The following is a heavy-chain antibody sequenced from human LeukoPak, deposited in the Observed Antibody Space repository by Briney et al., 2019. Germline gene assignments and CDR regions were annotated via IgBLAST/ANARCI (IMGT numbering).Heavy chain of an antibody. J-gene: IGHJ4*02. CDR2: ISSSSSYI. CDR3: ARGAYSGYDLDY. Sequence: GGSLRLSCAASGFTFSSYSMNWVRPAPGKGLEWVSSISSSSSYIYYADSVKGRFTISRDNAKNSLYLQMNSLRAEDTAVYYCARGAYSGYDLDYWGQGTLVTVS. D-gene: IGHD5-12*01. CDR1: GFTFSSYS. V-gene: IGHV3-21*01.